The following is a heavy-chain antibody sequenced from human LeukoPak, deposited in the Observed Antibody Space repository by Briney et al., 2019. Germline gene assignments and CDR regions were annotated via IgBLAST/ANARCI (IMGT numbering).Heavy chain of an antibody. CDR1: GYTFTAYY. J-gene: IGHJ4*02. V-gene: IGHV1-2*02. CDR3: ARFTSSSSPVDY. D-gene: IGHD6-6*01. CDR2: INPNSGGT. Sequence: ASVKVSCKTSGYTFTAYYMHWVRQAPGQGLEWMGWINPNSGGTNYAQKFQGRVTMTRDTSISTAYMELSRLRSDDTAVYYCARFTSSSSPVDYWGQGTLVTVSS.